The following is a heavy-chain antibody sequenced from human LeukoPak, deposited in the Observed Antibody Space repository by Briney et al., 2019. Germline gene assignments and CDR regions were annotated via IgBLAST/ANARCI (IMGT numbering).Heavy chain of an antibody. Sequence: GGSLRLSCAASGFTFSSYSTNWVRQAPGNGLEWVSSISSSSSYIYYADSVKGRFTISRDNAKNSLYLQMNSLRAEDTAVYYCARDSIVGAFMAFDIWGQGTMVTVSS. J-gene: IGHJ3*02. CDR2: ISSSSSYI. D-gene: IGHD1-26*01. CDR3: ARDSIVGAFMAFDI. CDR1: GFTFSSYS. V-gene: IGHV3-21*01.